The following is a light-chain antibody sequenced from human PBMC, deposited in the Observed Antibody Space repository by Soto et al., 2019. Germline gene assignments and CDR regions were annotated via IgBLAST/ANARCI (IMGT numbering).Light chain of an antibody. J-gene: IGKJ2*01. Sequence: EIVLTQSPGTLSLSPGERATLSCRASQSVSSSYLAWYQQKLGQAPRLLIYGASSRATGIPDRFSGSVSGTDFTLTISRLEPEDVAVYYCQQYGSSPLYTFGQGTKLEIK. CDR2: GAS. CDR1: QSVSSSY. CDR3: QQYGSSPLYT. V-gene: IGKV3-20*01.